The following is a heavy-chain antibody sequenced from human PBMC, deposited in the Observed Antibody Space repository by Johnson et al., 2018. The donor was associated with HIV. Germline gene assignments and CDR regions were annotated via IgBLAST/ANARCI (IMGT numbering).Heavy chain of an antibody. CDR2: ISYDGSNK. Sequence: VQLVESGGGVVQPGRSLRLSCAASGFTFSSYAMHWVRQAPGKGLEWVAVISYDGSNKYYADSVKGRFTISRDNSKNTLYLQMNSLRAEDTAVYYCARGRAVAGTRAFDFWGPGTLVTVSS. J-gene: IGHJ3*01. V-gene: IGHV3-30*04. CDR3: ARGRAVAGTRAFDF. D-gene: IGHD6-19*01. CDR1: GFTFSSYA.